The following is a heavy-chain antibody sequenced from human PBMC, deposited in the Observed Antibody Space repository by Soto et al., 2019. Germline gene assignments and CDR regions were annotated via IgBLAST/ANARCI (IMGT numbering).Heavy chain of an antibody. CDR2: ISYECSHK. J-gene: IGHJ6*02. D-gene: IGHD1-7*01. V-gene: IGHV3-30*18. CDR1: GFDFSSHG. CDR3: AKDFELPDGDYYHYGIDV. Sequence: QVQLVESGGGVVQSGGSLRLSCLASGFDFSSHGMYWVRQAPGRGLEWVALISYECSHKFYVDSLKGRFTISRDNSKHTHYFHISSLRPEDTALYYCAKDFELPDGDYYHYGIDVWGQGTTGSVSS.